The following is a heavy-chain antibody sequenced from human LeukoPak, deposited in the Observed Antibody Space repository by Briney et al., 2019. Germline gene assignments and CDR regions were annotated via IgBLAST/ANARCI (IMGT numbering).Heavy chain of an antibody. CDR3: TTSSPQNYFDY. V-gene: IGHV3-33*01. CDR2: IWFDGSKA. J-gene: IGHJ4*02. Sequence: GSLRLSCAASGLIFSNYGFQWVRQAPGKGLEWVTVIWFDGSKAYYADSVRGRFTISRDDSKNTLYLQMNDLRDEDTAVYYCTTSSPQNYFDYWGQGTPVTVSS. CDR1: GLIFSNYG. D-gene: IGHD1-1*01.